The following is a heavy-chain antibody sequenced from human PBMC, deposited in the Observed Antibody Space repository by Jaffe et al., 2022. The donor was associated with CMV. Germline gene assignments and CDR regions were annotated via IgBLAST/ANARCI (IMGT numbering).Heavy chain of an antibody. CDR1: GFSFDDYT. D-gene: IGHD3-9*01. CDR3: VKDFATYYDILPANYPYYGLDV. CDR2: ITWDDGDT. J-gene: IGHJ6*02. Sequence: EVQLVESGGVVIQPGGSLRLSCAASGFSFDDYTMHWVRQAPGKGLEWVSLITWDDGDTYYADSVKGRFTISRDNSKNSLYLQMSSLRTEDTALYYCVKDFATYYDILPANYPYYGLDVWGLGTTVTVSS. V-gene: IGHV3-43*01.